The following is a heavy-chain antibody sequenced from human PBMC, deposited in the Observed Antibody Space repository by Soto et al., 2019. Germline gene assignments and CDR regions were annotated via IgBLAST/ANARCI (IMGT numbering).Heavy chain of an antibody. CDR3: AKETRSRAATATRVNGMDV. CDR2: ISHDGSNQ. V-gene: IGHV3-30*18. D-gene: IGHD5-12*01. Sequence: QVQLVESGGGVVQPGRSLRLSCAPSGFSFSDFGMHWVRQAPGKGLEWVAAISHDGSNQYYGDSVKGRCSISRDHSNNRLYLQMNNLKVEDSAIYYCAKETRSRAATATRVNGMDVWGQGTTVNVSS. CDR1: GFSFSDFG. J-gene: IGHJ6*01.